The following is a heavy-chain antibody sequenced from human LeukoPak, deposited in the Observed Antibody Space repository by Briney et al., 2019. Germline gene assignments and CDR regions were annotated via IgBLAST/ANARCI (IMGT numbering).Heavy chain of an antibody. D-gene: IGHD6-13*01. CDR2: ISAYNGNT. J-gene: IGHJ4*02. CDR1: GYTFTSYG. V-gene: IGHV1-18*01. CDR3: ARVWGPLSIAAAGPAYD. Sequence: ASVKVSCKASGYTFTSYGISWVRQAPGQGLEWMGWISAYNGNTNYAQKLQGRVTMTTDTSTSTAYMELRSLRSDDTAVYYCARVWGPLSIAAAGPAYDWGQGTLVTVSS.